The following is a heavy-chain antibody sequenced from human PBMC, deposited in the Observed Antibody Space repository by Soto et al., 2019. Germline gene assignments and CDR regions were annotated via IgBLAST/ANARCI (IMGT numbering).Heavy chain of an antibody. CDR3: ARCSSSSGDYDYYGMDV. V-gene: IGHV3-30*03. CDR1: GFTFSRYG. CDR2: ISYDGSNK. J-gene: IGHJ6*02. D-gene: IGHD6-6*01. Sequence: GGSLRLFCAASGFTFSRYGMPWARQAPGKGLEWVAVISYDGSNKYYADSVQCLFTISRDNSKNTLYLQMNILRAEDTAEYYCARCSSSSGDYDYYGMDVWGQGTTVTVSS.